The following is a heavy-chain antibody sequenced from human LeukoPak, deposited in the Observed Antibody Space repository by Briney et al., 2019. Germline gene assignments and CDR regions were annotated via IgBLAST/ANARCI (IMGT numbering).Heavy chain of an antibody. Sequence: TSETLSLTCTVSGGSISSYYWSWIRQPPGKGLEWIGYIYYSGSTNYNPSLKSRVTISVDTSKNQFSLKLSSVTAADTAVYYCARGGYSYGSEAFDIWGQGTMVTVSS. D-gene: IGHD5-18*01. CDR1: GGSISSYY. V-gene: IGHV4-59*01. J-gene: IGHJ3*02. CDR2: IYYSGST. CDR3: ARGGYSYGSEAFDI.